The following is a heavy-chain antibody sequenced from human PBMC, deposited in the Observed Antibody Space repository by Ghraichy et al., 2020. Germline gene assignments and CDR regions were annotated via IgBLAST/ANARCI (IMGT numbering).Heavy chain of an antibody. J-gene: IGHJ6*02. Sequence: GGSLRLSCAASGFTFSSYAMSWVRQAPGKGLEWVSALSGSGGSTYYADSVKGRFTISRDNSKNTLYLQMNSLRAEDTAVYYCAKVWGQLLYYYYYGLDVWGQGTTVTVSS. CDR2: LSGSGGST. CDR3: AKVWGQLLYYYYYGLDV. V-gene: IGHV3-23*01. CDR1: GFTFSSYA. D-gene: IGHD1-26*01.